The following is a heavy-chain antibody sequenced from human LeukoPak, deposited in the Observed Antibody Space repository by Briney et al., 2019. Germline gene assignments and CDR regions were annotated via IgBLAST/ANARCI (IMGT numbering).Heavy chain of an antibody. D-gene: IGHD6-13*01. J-gene: IGHJ4*02. CDR1: GFTSTNYG. CDR3: AKGWPLYSSNWYYFDS. V-gene: IGHV3-30*18. CDR2: TSYDGTDE. Sequence: GRSLSPSCTASGFTSTNYGMQWVRQAPGRGLGWVAFTSYDGTDEYYSASVKGRFTISRDNSKNTLYLQMNSVTADDTAVYCCAKGWPLYSSNWYYFDSWGRGTLVTVSS.